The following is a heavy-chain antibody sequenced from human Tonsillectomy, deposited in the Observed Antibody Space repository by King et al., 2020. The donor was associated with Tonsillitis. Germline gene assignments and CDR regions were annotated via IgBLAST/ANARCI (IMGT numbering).Heavy chain of an antibody. CDR2: ILYDGSNK. Sequence: QLVQSGGGVVQPGRSLRLSCAASGFTFSSYGMHWVRQAPGKGLEWVAVILYDGSNKNYADSVKGRLTISRDNSKNTLYLQMNSLRAEDTAVYYCAKDRQWLVDYWGQGTLVTVSS. D-gene: IGHD6-19*01. V-gene: IGHV3-30*18. J-gene: IGHJ4*02. CDR3: AKDRQWLVDY. CDR1: GFTFSSYG.